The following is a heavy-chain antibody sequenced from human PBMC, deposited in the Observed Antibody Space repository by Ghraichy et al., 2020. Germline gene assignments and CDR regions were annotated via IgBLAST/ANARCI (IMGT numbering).Heavy chain of an antibody. D-gene: IGHD2-15*01. J-gene: IGHJ4*02. Sequence: GGSLRLSCVGSEFSFNKFWMSWVRQAPGKGLEWVASIKQGGGEKHYADSLKGRSAISRDNTQNSLFLQLDSLRVDDTAVYYCARARGGWCTTPNCFAEYAEYWGEGTLVTVSS. CDR2: IKQGGGEK. CDR3: ARARGGWCTTPNCFAEYAEY. CDR1: EFSFNKFW. V-gene: IGHV3-7*01.